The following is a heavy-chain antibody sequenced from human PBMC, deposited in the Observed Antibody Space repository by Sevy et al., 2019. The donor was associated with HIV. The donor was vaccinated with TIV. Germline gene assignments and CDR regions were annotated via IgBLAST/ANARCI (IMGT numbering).Heavy chain of an antibody. CDR2: ISGSGGST. Sequence: GGSLRLSCAASGFTFSSYAMSWVRQAPGKGLEWVSAISGSGGSTYYADSVKGRFTISRDNSKNTLYLQMNSLRAEDTAVYYSAKSMGDIVLMVYAPPFDPWGQGTLVTVSS. D-gene: IGHD2-8*01. V-gene: IGHV3-23*01. CDR3: AKSMGDIVLMVYAPPFDP. CDR1: GFTFSSYA. J-gene: IGHJ5*02.